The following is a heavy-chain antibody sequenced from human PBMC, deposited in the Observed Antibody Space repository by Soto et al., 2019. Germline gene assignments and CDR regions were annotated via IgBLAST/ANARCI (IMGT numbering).Heavy chain of an antibody. Sequence: GGSLRLSCAASGFTFSIYAMSWVRHAPGKGLEWVSAISGSGGSTYYADSVKGRFTISRDNSKNTLYLQMNSLRAEDTAVYYCAKGLVVLPLDYWGQGTLVTVSS. D-gene: IGHD2-15*01. CDR3: AKGLVVLPLDY. J-gene: IGHJ4*02. CDR1: GFTFSIYA. V-gene: IGHV3-23*01. CDR2: ISGSGGST.